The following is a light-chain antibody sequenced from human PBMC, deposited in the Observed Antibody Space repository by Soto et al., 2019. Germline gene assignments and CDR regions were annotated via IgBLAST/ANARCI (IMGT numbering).Light chain of an antibody. CDR2: EVT. CDR1: SSDVGGYNY. V-gene: IGLV2-8*01. J-gene: IGLJ2*01. Sequence: QSALTQPPSASGSPGQSVTISCTGTSSDVGGYNYVSWYQQYPGKAPKLMIYEVTKRPSGVPDRFSASKSGNTASLTVSGLQAEEEADYYCSSYAGSNNLVFGGGTQLTVL. CDR3: SSYAGSNNLV.